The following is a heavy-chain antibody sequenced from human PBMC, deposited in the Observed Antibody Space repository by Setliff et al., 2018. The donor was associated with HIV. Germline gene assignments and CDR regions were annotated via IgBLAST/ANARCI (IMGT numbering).Heavy chain of an antibody. CDR1: GYTLSTYG. D-gene: IGHD6-19*01. CDR2: ISAHSGYA. J-gene: IGHJ4*02. CDR3: ARDPQDTRGWYIYYFDY. Sequence: ASVKVSCKASGYTLSTYGISWVRQAPGQGLEWMGWISAHSGYAKSAQKFQGRVTMDTDTSTNTAYMELKSLRSDDTAVYYCARDPQDTRGWYIYYFDYWGQGTLGTVS. V-gene: IGHV1-18*01.